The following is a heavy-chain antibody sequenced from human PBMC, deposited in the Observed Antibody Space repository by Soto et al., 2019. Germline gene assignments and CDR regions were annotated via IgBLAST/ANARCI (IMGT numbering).Heavy chain of an antibody. J-gene: IGHJ6*03. D-gene: IGHD2-2*01. CDR3: AKRVGSYCCSTSCYSYYMDV. CDR2: IYYSGST. Sequence: PSETLSLTCTVSGGSISSYYWSWIRQPPGKGLEWIGYIYYSGSTNYNPSLKSRVTISVDTSKNQFSLKLSSVTAADTAVYYCAKRVGSYCCSTSCYSYYMDVWGKGTTVTVSS. V-gene: IGHV4-59*01. CDR1: GGSISSYY.